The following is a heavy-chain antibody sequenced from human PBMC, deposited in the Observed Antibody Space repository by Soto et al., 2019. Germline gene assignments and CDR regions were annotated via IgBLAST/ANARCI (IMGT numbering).Heavy chain of an antibody. D-gene: IGHD3-3*01. Sequence: PGGSLRLSCAASGFTVSSNYMSWVRQAPGKGLEWVSVIYSGGSTYYADSVKGRFTISRDNSKNTLYLQMNSLRAEDTAVYYCARELYYDFWSGSAPRGMDVWGQGTTVTVSS. CDR3: ARELYYDFWSGSAPRGMDV. V-gene: IGHV3-66*01. CDR2: IYSGGST. J-gene: IGHJ6*02. CDR1: GFTVSSNY.